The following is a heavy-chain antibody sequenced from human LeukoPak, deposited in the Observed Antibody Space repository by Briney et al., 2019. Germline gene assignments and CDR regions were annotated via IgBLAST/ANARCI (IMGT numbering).Heavy chain of an antibody. J-gene: IGHJ3*02. CDR2: IYTSGST. CDR3: ARDRDGYNSRDAFDI. Sequence: SETLSLTCTVSGGSISSYYWSWIRQPAGKGLEWIGRIYTSGSTNHNPSLKSRVTMSVDTSKNQFSLKLSSVTAADTAVYYCARDRDGYNSRDAFDIWGQGTMVTVSS. D-gene: IGHD5-24*01. V-gene: IGHV4-4*07. CDR1: GGSISSYY.